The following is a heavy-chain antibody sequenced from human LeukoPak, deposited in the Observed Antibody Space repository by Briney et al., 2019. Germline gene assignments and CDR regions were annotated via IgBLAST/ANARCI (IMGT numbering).Heavy chain of an antibody. D-gene: IGHD2-2*01. CDR3: AKDRHAPGRYCSSTSCFPFDS. J-gene: IGHJ5*01. CDR1: GFTFSNYG. CDR2: ISGSGGSI. Sequence: PGGSLRLSCAASGFTFSNYGMSWVRQAPGKGLEWVSAISGSGGSIYYADSVKGRFTLSRDNSKNTLYLQMNSLRAEDTAVYYCAKDRHAPGRYCSSTSCFPFDSWGQGTLVTVSS. V-gene: IGHV3-23*01.